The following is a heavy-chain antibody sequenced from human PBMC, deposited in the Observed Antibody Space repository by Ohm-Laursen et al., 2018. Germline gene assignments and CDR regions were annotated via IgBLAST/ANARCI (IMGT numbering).Heavy chain of an antibody. CDR2: IYYSGST. Sequence: TLSLTCTVSGGSISSGGYYWSWIRQHPGKGLEWIGYIYYSGSTYYNPSLKSRVTISVDTSKNQFSLKLSSVTAADTAVYYCARGGYSSGWYKAGYYGMDIWGQGTTVTVSS. D-gene: IGHD6-19*01. V-gene: IGHV4-31*02. J-gene: IGHJ6*02. CDR3: ARGGYSSGWYKAGYYGMDI. CDR1: GGSISSGGYY.